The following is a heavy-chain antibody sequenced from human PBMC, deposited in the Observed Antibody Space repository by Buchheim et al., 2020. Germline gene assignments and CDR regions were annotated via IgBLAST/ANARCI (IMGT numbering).Heavy chain of an antibody. D-gene: IGHD1-1*01. CDR1: GGSISSGGYY. V-gene: IGHV4-31*03. CDR3: ARAVLGAGTGTGDWVDP. CDR2: IYHSGST. J-gene: IGHJ5*02. Sequence: QVQLQESGPGLVKPSQTLSLTCTVSGGSISSGGYYWSWIRQHPGKGLEWIGYIYHSGSTYYNPSLKSRVTISVDTSKNQFSLKLSAVTAAGTAVDYGARAVLGAGTGTGDWVDPWGQGTL.